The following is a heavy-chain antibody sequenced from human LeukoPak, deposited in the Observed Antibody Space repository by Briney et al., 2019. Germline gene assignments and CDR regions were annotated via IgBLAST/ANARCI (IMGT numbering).Heavy chain of an antibody. V-gene: IGHV1-69-2*01. D-gene: IGHD2-2*01. CDR3: ATGVVVPAAGVTD. CDR2: VDPEDGET. CDR1: GHTFTDYY. Sequence: ATVKISCKASGHTFTDYYMHWVQQAPGKGLEWMGLVDPEDGETIYAEKFQGRVTITADTSTDTAYMELSSLRSEDTAVYYCATGVVVPAAGVTDWGQGTLVTVSS. J-gene: IGHJ4*02.